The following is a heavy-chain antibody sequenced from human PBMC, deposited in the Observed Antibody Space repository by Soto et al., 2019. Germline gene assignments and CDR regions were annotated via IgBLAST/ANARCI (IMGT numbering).Heavy chain of an antibody. CDR3: ARVFAGSSWTSLPYYYYGMDV. J-gene: IGHJ6*02. CDR2: IYYSGST. CDR1: GGSVSSGSYY. D-gene: IGHD6-13*01. Sequence: SETLSLTCTVSGGSVSSGSYYWSWIRQPPGKGLEWIGYIYYSGSTNYNPSLKSRVTISVDTSKNQFSLKLSSVTAADTAVYYCARVFAGSSWTSLPYYYYGMDVWGQGTTVTVSS. V-gene: IGHV4-61*01.